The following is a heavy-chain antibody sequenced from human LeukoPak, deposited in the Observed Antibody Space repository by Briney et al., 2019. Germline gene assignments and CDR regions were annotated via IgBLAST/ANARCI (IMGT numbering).Heavy chain of an antibody. CDR1: GFTFSDHY. Sequence: GGSLRLSCAASGFTFSDHYMDWVRQAPGKGLEWVGRTRNKANSYTTEYAASVKGSFTISRDDSKNSLYLQMNSLKTEDTAVYYCAREIYYDSSGYYRRDYYYFGMDVWGQGTTVTVSS. J-gene: IGHJ6*02. D-gene: IGHD3-22*01. CDR3: AREIYYDSSGYYRRDYYYFGMDV. CDR2: TRNKANSYTT. V-gene: IGHV3-72*01.